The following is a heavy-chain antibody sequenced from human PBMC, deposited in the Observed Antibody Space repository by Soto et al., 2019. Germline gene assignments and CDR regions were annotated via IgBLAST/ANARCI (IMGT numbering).Heavy chain of an antibody. Sequence: QVQLQESGPGLVKPSETLSLTCTVSGGSISSYYWSWIRQPPGKGLEWIGYIYYSGSTNYNPSLKSRVTISVDTSKNQSSLKLSSVTAADTAVYYCARDSPFGHSGMDVWGQGTTVTVSS. CDR2: IYYSGST. CDR3: ARDSPFGHSGMDV. V-gene: IGHV4-59*01. CDR1: GGSISSYY. J-gene: IGHJ6*02. D-gene: IGHD3-10*01.